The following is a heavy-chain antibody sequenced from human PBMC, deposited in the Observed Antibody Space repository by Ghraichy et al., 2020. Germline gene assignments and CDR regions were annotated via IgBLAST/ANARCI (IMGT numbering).Heavy chain of an antibody. CDR3: ARGGRGIYGSGSYYARGGYYYGMDV. CDR1: GGSFSGYY. J-gene: IGHJ6*02. V-gene: IGHV4-34*01. Sequence: SQTLSLTCAVYGGSFSGYYWSWIRQPPGKGLEWIGEINHSGSTNYNPSLKSRVTISVDTSKNQFSLKLSSVTAADTAVYYCARGGRGIYGSGSYYARGGYYYGMDVWGQGTTVTVSS. CDR2: INHSGST. D-gene: IGHD3-10*01.